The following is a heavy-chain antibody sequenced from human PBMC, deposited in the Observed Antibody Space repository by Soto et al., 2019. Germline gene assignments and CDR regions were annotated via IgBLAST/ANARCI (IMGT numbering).Heavy chain of an antibody. CDR1: GGTFSSYA. V-gene: IGHV1-69*13. Sequence: SVKVSCKASGGTFSSYAISWVRQAPGQGLEWMGGIIPIFGTANYAQKFQGRVTITADESTSTAYMELSSRRSEDTAVYYCARARAPLRGELRSSYYYRMDVWGQGTTVTVSS. D-gene: IGHD1-26*01. CDR2: IIPIFGTA. CDR3: ARARAPLRGELRSSYYYRMDV. J-gene: IGHJ6*02.